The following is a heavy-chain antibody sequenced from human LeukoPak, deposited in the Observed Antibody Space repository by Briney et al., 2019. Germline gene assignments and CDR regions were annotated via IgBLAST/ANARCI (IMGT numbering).Heavy chain of an antibody. CDR3: AREGDSRWGELSP. CDR1: GFTFSTYV. CDR2: IWFDGSEQ. Sequence: PGGSLRLSCAATGFTFSTYVIHGVRQAPGKGLGWVAVIWFDGSEQYYADSVKGRFIISRDNSKSTSNLQLNSLRAEDTAVYYCAREGDSRWGELSPWGQGTLVTVSS. V-gene: IGHV3-33*01. J-gene: IGHJ1*01. D-gene: IGHD3-16*02.